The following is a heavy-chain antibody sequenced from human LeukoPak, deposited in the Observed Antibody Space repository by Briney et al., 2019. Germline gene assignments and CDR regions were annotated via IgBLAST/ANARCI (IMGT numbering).Heavy chain of an antibody. CDR3: ARGRDGYNYRFIDY. CDR2: IYYSGST. V-gene: IGHV4-59*01. Sequence: PSETLSLTCTVSGGSISSYYWSWIRQPPGKGLEWIGYIYYSGSTYYNPSLKSRVTISVDTSTNQFSLKLRSVTAADTAVYYCARGRDGYNYRFIDYWGQGTLVTVSS. D-gene: IGHD5-24*01. CDR1: GGSISSYY. J-gene: IGHJ4*02.